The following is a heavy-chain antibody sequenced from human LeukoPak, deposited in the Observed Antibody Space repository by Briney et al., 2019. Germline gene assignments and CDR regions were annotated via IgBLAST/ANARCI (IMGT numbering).Heavy chain of an antibody. V-gene: IGHV3-7*01. CDR2: IKEHGSEK. CDR1: GFTFSSYW. CDR3: ARSPTYYDFWSGYKFIDY. Sequence: GGSLRLSCAASGFTFSSYWMSWVRQAPGKGLGWVANIKEHGSEKYYVDSVKGRFTISRDNAKNSLYLQMNSLRAEDTAVYYCARSPTYYDFWSGYKFIDYWGQGTLVTVSS. D-gene: IGHD3-3*01. J-gene: IGHJ4*02.